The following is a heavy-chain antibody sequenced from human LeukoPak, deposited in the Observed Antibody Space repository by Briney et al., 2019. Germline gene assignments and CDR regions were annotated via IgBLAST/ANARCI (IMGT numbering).Heavy chain of an antibody. D-gene: IGHD5-12*01. CDR3: ARRTRYSGYDSFDY. J-gene: IGHJ4*02. CDR2: IYHSGST. V-gene: IGHV4-4*02. CDR1: GGSISSSNW. Sequence: PSETLSLTCAVSGGSISSSNWWSWVRQPPVKGLEWIGGIYHSGSTNYNPSLKSRVTISVDKSKNQFSLKLSSVTAADTAVYYCARRTRYSGYDSFDYWGQGTLVTVSS.